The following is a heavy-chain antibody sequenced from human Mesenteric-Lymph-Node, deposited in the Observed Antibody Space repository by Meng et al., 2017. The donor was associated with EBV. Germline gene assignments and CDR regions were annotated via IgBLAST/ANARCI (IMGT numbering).Heavy chain of an antibody. CDR2: MNPNSGNT. V-gene: IGHV1-8*01. CDR3: ARGRLVGGPDWFDP. Sequence: QRQLGRPGVGCTSPGASVKVYCTASGYTVTSYDINWVRQATGQGLEWLGWMNPNSGNTGYARKFQGSVTMTRNASISTAYMELSSLTSEDTAVYYCARGRLVGGPDWFDPWGQGTLVTVSS. CDR1: GYTVTSYD. J-gene: IGHJ5*02. D-gene: IGHD1-26*01.